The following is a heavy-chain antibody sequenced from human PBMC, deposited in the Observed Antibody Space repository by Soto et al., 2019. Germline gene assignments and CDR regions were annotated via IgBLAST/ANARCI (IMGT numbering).Heavy chain of an antibody. D-gene: IGHD4-17*01. V-gene: IGHV4-31*03. Sequence: QVQLQESGPGLVKPAQTLSLTCTVSGGSISSGGYYWSWIRQHPGKGLEWIGYIYYSGSTYYNPSLKSRVSLSVGTSKNQFSLMLSSVTAGDTAVYYCAMSSQSTVITFDYWGQGTLVTVSS. CDR1: GGSISSGGYY. CDR2: IYYSGST. CDR3: AMSSQSTVITFDY. J-gene: IGHJ4*02.